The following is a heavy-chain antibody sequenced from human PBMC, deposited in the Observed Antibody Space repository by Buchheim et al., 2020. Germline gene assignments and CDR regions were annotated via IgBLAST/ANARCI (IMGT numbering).Heavy chain of an antibody. J-gene: IGHJ4*02. V-gene: IGHV3-23*01. CDR1: GFTFSTYA. D-gene: IGHD2/OR15-2a*01. Sequence: EVQLFESGGGLVQPGGSLRLSCAASGFTFSTYAMNWVRQAPGKGLEWVSGISGGGGSTYYADSVKGRFTLSRDNSKNTLYLQINNLRADDTAVYYCAKGGFYYNSRFDYWGQGTL. CDR3: AKGGFYYNSRFDY. CDR2: ISGGGGST.